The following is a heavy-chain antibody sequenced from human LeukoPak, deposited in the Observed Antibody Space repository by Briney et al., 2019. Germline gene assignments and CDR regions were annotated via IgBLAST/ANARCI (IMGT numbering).Heavy chain of an antibody. CDR2: ISAYNGNT. CDR1: GYTFTSYG. J-gene: IGHJ3*02. Sequence: GASVKVSCKASGYTFTSYGISWVRQAPGQGLEWMGWISAYNGNTNYAQKLQGRVTMTTDTSTSTAYMELRSLRSDDTAVYYCARQNHRYVPDIVVVTAMPNDAFDIWGQGTMVTVSS. CDR3: ARQNHRYVPDIVVVTAMPNDAFDI. V-gene: IGHV1-18*01. D-gene: IGHD2-21*02.